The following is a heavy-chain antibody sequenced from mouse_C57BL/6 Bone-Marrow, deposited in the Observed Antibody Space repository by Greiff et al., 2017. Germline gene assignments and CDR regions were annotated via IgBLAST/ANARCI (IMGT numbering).Heavy chain of an antibody. CDR3: ARPMDY. Sequence: EVKLMESGGGLVQPGGSLKLSCAASGFTFSDYGMAWVRQAPRKGPEWVAFISNLAYSIYYADTVTGRVTISRANAKNNLYLEMSSLRSEDTAMYYCARPMDYWGQGTSGTVSS. CDR2: ISNLAYSI. V-gene: IGHV5-15*01. J-gene: IGHJ4*01. CDR1: GFTFSDYG.